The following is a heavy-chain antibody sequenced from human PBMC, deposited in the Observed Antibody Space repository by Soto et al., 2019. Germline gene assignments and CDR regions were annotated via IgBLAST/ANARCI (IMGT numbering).Heavy chain of an antibody. J-gene: IGHJ5*02. D-gene: IGHD3-22*01. CDR3: ARDGEYYYDSSGYYLARVRHNWFDP. CDR2: IYYSGST. V-gene: IGHV4-31*03. CDR1: GGSISSGGYY. Sequence: QVQLQESGPGLVKPSQTLSLTCTVSGGSISSGGYYWSWIRQHPGKGLEWIGYIYYSGSTSYNPSLKSRVTSPVDTSKTQFALKRSSVTAADTAVYYCARDGEYYYDSSGYYLARVRHNWFDPWGQGTLVTVSS.